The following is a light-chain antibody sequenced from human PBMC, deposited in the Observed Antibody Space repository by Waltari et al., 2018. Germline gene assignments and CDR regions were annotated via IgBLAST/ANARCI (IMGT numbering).Light chain of an antibody. CDR3: QPYNTLQWT. CDR2: KAS. Sequence: DIQMTQSPSTLSASVGDRVTITCRASQSISSWLAWYQQKPGKAPKLLIYKASSLESGVPSRFSGRASGTEFTLTNSSLPRYHFTTYCCQPYNTLQWTFGQGTKVEIK. J-gene: IGKJ1*01. CDR1: QSISSW. V-gene: IGKV1-5*03.